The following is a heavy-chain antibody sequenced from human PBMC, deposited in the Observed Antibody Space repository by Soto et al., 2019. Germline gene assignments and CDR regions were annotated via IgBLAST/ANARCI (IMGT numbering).Heavy chain of an antibody. CDR1: GYTFTSYA. D-gene: IGHD5-18*01. CDR3: ARDTAMVIYYFDY. CDR2: INAGNGNT. Sequence: QVQLVQSGAEVKKPGASVKVCCKASGYTFTSYAMHWVRQAPGQRLEWMGWINAGNGNTKYSQKFQGRVTITRDTSASTAYMELSSLRSEDTAVYYCARDTAMVIYYFDYWGQGTLVTVSS. J-gene: IGHJ4*02. V-gene: IGHV1-3*01.